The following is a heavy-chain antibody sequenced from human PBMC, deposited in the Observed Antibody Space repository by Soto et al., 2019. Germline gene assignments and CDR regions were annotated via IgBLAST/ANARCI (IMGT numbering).Heavy chain of an antibody. J-gene: IGHJ6*02. Sequence: ASVKVSCTTSGYTFTRYYMHWVRQAPGQGLEWMGIINPSGGSTSYAQKFQGRVTMTRDTSTSTVYMELSSLRSEDTAVYYCAGAEDCSSTRCYFWGCSAQYGMDVCTRGPAVTVCS. CDR1: GYTFTRYY. D-gene: IGHD2-2*01. CDR3: AGAEDCSSTRCYFWGCSAQYGMDV. CDR2: INPSGGST. V-gene: IGHV1-46*01.